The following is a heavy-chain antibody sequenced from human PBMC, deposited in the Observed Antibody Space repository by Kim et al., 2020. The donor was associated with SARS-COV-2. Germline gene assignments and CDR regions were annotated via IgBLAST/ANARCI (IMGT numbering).Heavy chain of an antibody. D-gene: IGHD5-12*01. CDR1: GFTVSSNY. CDR2: IYSGGST. J-gene: IGHJ4*02. V-gene: IGHV3-66*01. CDR3: ASERQRRDGYNYY. Sequence: GGSLRLSCAASGFTVSSNYMSWVRQAPGKGLEWVSVIYSGGSTYYADSVKGRFTISRDNSENTLYLQMNSLRAEDTAVYYCASERQRRDGYNYYWGQGTLVTVSS.